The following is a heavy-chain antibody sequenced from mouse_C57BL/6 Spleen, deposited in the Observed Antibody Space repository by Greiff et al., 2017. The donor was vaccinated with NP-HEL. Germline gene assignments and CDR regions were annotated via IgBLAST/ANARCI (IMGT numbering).Heavy chain of an antibody. Sequence: VQLQQPGAELVKPGASVKLSCKASGYTFTSYWMQWVKQRPGQGLAWIGEIDPSDSYTNYNQKFKGKATLPVDKSSSTAYMQLSSLTSEDSAVYYCARQLRLRAMDYWGQGTSVTVSS. CDR1: GYTFTSYW. D-gene: IGHD3-2*02. J-gene: IGHJ4*01. CDR2: IDPSDSYT. V-gene: IGHV1-50*01. CDR3: ARQLRLRAMDY.